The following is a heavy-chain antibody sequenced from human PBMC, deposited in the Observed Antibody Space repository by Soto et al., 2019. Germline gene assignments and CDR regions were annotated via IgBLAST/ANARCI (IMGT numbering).Heavy chain of an antibody. CDR2: IYSGGST. CDR1: GLTVSSNY. Sequence: EVQLVESGGGLVQPGGSLRLSCAVSGLTVSSNYMSWVRQAPGKGLEWVSVIYSGGSTYYADSVKGRFIISRDNSKNTLYLQMNSLRAEDTAVYYCARENGVGYSGYDPWGQGTLVTVSS. D-gene: IGHD5-12*01. V-gene: IGHV3-66*01. J-gene: IGHJ5*02. CDR3: ARENGVGYSGYDP.